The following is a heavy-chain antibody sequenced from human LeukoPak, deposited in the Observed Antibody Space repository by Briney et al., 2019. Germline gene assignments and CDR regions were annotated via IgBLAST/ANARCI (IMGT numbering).Heavy chain of an antibody. CDR3: LTGYLGSYDY. J-gene: IGHJ4*02. CDR1: GGSFSGYY. CDR2: INHSGST. V-gene: IGHV4-34*01. Sequence: SETLSLTCAVYGGSFSGYYWSWIRQPPGKGLEWIGEINHSGSTNYNPSLKSRVTISVDTSKNQFSLKLSSVTAADTAVYYILTGYLGSYDYWGQGTLVTVSS. D-gene: IGHD3-9*01.